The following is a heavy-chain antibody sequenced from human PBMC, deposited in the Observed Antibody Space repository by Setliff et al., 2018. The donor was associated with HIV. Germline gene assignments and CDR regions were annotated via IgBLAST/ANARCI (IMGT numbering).Heavy chain of an antibody. J-gene: IGHJ4*02. CDR1: GGSFSDHY. Sequence: PSETLSLTCAVYGGSFSDHYWSWVRQTPGKGLEWIGEMNQSGTTNYNPSLKSRVTMSIDTSERQFSLKLTSVTAADTAVYYCVRWYYCVSGACYRADYWGQGTMVTVSS. D-gene: IGHD2-21*02. CDR3: VRWYYCVSGACYRADY. V-gene: IGHV4-34*01. CDR2: MNQSGTT.